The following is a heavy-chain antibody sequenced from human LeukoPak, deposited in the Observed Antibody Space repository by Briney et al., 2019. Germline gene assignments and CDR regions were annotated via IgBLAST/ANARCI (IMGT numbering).Heavy chain of an antibody. J-gene: IGHJ4*02. V-gene: IGHV3-23*01. Sequence: GGSLRLSCAASGFTFRSYDMSWVRQAPGKGLEWVSAISGSGGRTYYADSVKGRFTISRDNSKNTLYLQMNSLRAEDTAVYYCAKSLEWLGIIDYWGQGTLVTVSS. CDR3: AKSLEWLGIIDY. CDR1: GFTFRSYD. CDR2: ISGSGGRT. D-gene: IGHD3-3*01.